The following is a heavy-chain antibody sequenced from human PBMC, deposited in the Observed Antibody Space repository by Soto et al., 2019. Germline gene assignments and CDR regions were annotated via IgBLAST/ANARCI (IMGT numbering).Heavy chain of an antibody. V-gene: IGHV5-51*03. Sequence: EVQLVQSGAEVKKPGESLKISCKASGYSFTSYWIGWVRQISGKGLEWMGITYPEDSQTLYSPCFQGQVTISVDKSISTVYQQWSILKASDTATYYCARRRFFDASLDPWGQGTLVTVSS. J-gene: IGHJ5*02. CDR3: ARRRFFDASLDP. D-gene: IGHD3-9*01. CDR2: TYPEDSQT. CDR1: GYSFTSYW.